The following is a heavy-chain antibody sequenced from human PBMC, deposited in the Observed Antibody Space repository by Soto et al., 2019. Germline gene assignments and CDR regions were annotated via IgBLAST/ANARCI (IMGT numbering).Heavy chain of an antibody. CDR1: GFTFSSYG. CDR3: ARDPINMVRGVIIKSHDY. CDR2: IWYDGSNK. Sequence: GGSLRLSCAASGFTFSSYGMHWVRQAPGKGLEWLAVIWYDGSNKYYADSVKGRFTISGDNSKNTLYLQMNSLRAEDTAVYYCARDPINMVRGVIIKSHDYWGQGTLVTVSS. D-gene: IGHD3-10*01. J-gene: IGHJ4*02. V-gene: IGHV3-33*01.